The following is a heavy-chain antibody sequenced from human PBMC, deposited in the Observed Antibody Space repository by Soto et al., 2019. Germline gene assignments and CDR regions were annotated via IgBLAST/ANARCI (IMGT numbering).Heavy chain of an antibody. CDR2: INPSGGST. CDR1: GYTFTSYY. V-gene: IGHV1-46*01. D-gene: IGHD3-3*02. J-gene: IGHJ6*02. Sequence: ASVKVSCKASGYTFTSYYMHWVRQAPGQGLEWMGIINPSGGSTSYAQKFQGRVTMTRDTSTSTVYMELSSLRSEDTAVYYCARGSRIFGVVVPPWYGMDVWGQGTTVTVSS. CDR3: ARGSRIFGVVVPPWYGMDV.